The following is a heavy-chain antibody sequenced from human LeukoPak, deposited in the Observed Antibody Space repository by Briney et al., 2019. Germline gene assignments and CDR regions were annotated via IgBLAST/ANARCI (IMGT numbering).Heavy chain of an antibody. J-gene: IGHJ6*03. V-gene: IGHV4-34*01. CDR2: INHGGST. D-gene: IGHD6-13*01. Sequence: PSETLSLTCAVYSGSFSGYYWSWIRQPPGKGLEWIGEINHGGSTNYNPSLKSRVTISVDTSKNQFSLKLSSVTAADTAVYYCARVRKQQLVRYYMDVWGKGTTVTVSS. CDR3: ARVRKQQLVRYYMDV. CDR1: SGSFSGYY.